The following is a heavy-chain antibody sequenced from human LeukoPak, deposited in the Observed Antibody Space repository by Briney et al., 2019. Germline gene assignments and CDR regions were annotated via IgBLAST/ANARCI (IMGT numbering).Heavy chain of an antibody. D-gene: IGHD3-9*01. J-gene: IGHJ4*02. CDR3: ARGGYFDGIDY. CDR2: IYYTGST. V-gene: IGHV4-59*12. CDR1: GGSISSFY. Sequence: PSETLSLTCTVSGGSISSFYWSWIRQPPGKGLEWIGYIYYTGSTNYNPSLKSRVTISVDRSKNQFSLKLSSVTAADTAVYYCARGGYFDGIDYWGQGTLVTVSS.